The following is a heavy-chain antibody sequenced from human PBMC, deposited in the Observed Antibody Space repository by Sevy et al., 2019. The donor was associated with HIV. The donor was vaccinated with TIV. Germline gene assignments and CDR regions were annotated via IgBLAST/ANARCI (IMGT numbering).Heavy chain of an antibody. CDR3: ARGDYYGSLYYFDY. CDR1: GCTFSNYF. D-gene: IGHD3-10*01. Sequence: GGSLRLSCAASGCTFSNYFMNWVRQAPGKGLEWVSSISSGSSYIFYADSLKGRFTISRDNAKNSLYLHMNSLRAEDTAVYYCARGDYYGSLYYFDYWGPGTLVTVSS. V-gene: IGHV3-21*01. CDR2: ISSGSSYI. J-gene: IGHJ4*02.